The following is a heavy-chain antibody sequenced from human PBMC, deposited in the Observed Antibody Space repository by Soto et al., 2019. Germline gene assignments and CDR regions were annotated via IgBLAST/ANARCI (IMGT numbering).Heavy chain of an antibody. V-gene: IGHV4-59*01. Sequence: PSETLSLTCSVSCGSISGYYWSWIRQPPGRGLEWIGYIYYSGSTSYNPSLKSRVTISVDTSKNRFSLKLSSVTAADTAVYYCARGASRWLPYYFDYWGQGALVTVSS. CDR3: ARGASRWLPYYFDY. J-gene: IGHJ4*02. CDR2: IYYSGST. CDR1: CGSISGYY. D-gene: IGHD1-26*01.